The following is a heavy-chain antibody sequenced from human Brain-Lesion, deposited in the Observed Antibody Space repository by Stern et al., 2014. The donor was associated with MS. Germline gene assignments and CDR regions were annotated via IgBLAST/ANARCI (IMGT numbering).Heavy chain of an antibody. Sequence: VQLVESGAEVKKPGASVKVSCKTYGYIFTGYYIHWVRQAPGNGLEWMAWINHNNGDTKYGQKFQGRVTLTTETSISSAYVDLSSLTSDVTAVYYCARDQRGITIFGVVTDYYYLGMDVWGQGTTVTVSS. CDR1: GYIFTGYY. V-gene: IGHV1-2*02. D-gene: IGHD3-3*01. CDR2: INHNNGDT. J-gene: IGHJ6*02. CDR3: ARDQRGITIFGVVTDYYYLGMDV.